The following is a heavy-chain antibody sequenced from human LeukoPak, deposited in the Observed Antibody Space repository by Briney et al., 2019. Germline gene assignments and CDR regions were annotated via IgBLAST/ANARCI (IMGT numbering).Heavy chain of an antibody. CDR1: GFTFSDYA. CDR3: ARVGATYDFDY. J-gene: IGHJ4*02. D-gene: IGHD1-26*01. Sequence: GSLRLSCAASGFTFSDYALGWVRQAPGRGLEWVATLSGSGAGTYYSDSVQGRFTISRDNSKRTLFLQMNSLRAEDTAVYYCARVGATYDFDYWGQGTLVTVSS. CDR2: LSGSGAGT. V-gene: IGHV3-23*01.